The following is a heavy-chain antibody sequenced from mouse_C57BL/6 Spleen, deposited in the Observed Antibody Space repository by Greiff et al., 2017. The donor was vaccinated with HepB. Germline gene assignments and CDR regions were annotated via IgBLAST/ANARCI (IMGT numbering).Heavy chain of an antibody. J-gene: IGHJ1*03. D-gene: IGHD2-1*01. Sequence: VQLQQPGAELVRPGSSVKLSCKASGYTFTSYWMHWVKQRPIQGLEWIGNIDPSDSETHYNQKFKDKATLTVDKSSSTAYMQLSSLTSEDSAVYYCARGLYGNYGYFDVWGTGTTVTVSS. CDR2: IDPSDSET. CDR1: GYTFTSYW. CDR3: ARGLYGNYGYFDV. V-gene: IGHV1-52*01.